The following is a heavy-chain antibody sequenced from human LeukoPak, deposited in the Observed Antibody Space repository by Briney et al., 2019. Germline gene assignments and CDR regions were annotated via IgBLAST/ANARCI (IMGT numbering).Heavy chain of an antibody. V-gene: IGHV4-34*01. CDR2: INHSGST. Sequence: SETLSLTCAVYGGSFSGCYWSWIRQPPGKGLEWIGEINHSGSTNYNPSLKSRVTISVDTSKNQFSLKLSSVTAADTAVYYCARMMLAARPSPLDYWGQGTLVTVSS. CDR1: GGSFSGCY. D-gene: IGHD6-6*01. CDR3: ARMMLAARPSPLDY. J-gene: IGHJ4*02.